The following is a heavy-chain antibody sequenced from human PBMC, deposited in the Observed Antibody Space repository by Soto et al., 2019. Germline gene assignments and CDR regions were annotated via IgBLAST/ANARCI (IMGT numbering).Heavy chain of an antibody. CDR2: IYYSGST. V-gene: IGHV4-59*01. CDR3: ARVPTGGYDFSLEDH. J-gene: IGHJ4*02. D-gene: IGHD5-12*01. Sequence: SETLSLTCTVSGGSISSYYWSWIRQPPGKGLEWIGYIYYSGSTNYNPSLKSRVTISVDTSKNQFSLKLSSVTAADTAVYYCARVPTGGYDFSLEDHWGQGTLVTVSS. CDR1: GGSISSYY.